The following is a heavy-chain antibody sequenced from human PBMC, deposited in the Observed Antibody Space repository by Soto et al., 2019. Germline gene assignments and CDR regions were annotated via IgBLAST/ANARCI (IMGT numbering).Heavy chain of an antibody. V-gene: IGHV3-30*18. CDR1: GFTFSSYG. J-gene: IGHJ4*02. Sequence: ESVGGVVQPGRSLRLSCAASGFTFSSYGMHWVRQAPGKGLEWVAVISYDGSNKYYADSVKGRFTISRDNSKNTLYLQMNSLRAEDTAVYYCAKGLERWLPLYWCQGTLVTVSS. D-gene: IGHD3-22*01. CDR3: AKGLERWLPLY. CDR2: ISYDGSNK.